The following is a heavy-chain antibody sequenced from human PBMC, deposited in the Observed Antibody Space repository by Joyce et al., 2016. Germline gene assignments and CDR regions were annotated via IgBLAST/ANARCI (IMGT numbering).Heavy chain of an antibody. D-gene: IGHD1-7*01. CDR2: ISGSGGGT. CDR3: AKEGNWNYEPDAFDI. CDR1: GFTFSNYA. V-gene: IGHV3-23*01. J-gene: IGHJ3*02. Sequence: EVQLLESGGGLVQPGGSLRLSCAASGFTFSNYAMSWVRQAPGKGLEWVSAISGSGGGTYYADSGKGRFTISRDNSKNTLDLQMNSLRAEDTAVYYCAKEGNWNYEPDAFDIWGQGTMVTVSS.